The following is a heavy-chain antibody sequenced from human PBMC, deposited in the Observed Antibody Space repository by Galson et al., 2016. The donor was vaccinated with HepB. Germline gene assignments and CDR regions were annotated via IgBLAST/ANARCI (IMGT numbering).Heavy chain of an antibody. CDR1: RFTFSTYG. V-gene: IGHV3-33*01. D-gene: IGHD2-2*03. CDR3: ARERGYCSSTSCFHSSKRPGGYFGC. J-gene: IGHJ4*02. CDR2: IWFAESYK. Sequence: SLRLSCAASRFTFSTYGMHWVRQAPGQGLEWLAVIWFAESYKYYADYVKGRFTISRDNSKNTLYLQMNSLRAEDTADYYCARERGYCSSTSCFHSSKRPGGYFGCWGQGTLVTVSS.